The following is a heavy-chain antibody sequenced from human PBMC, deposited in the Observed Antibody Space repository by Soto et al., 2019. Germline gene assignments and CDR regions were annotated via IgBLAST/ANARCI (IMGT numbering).Heavy chain of an antibody. V-gene: IGHV4-30-2*01. CDR3: ARGYSSGWAHFDY. D-gene: IGHD6-19*01. Sequence: LSLTCAVSGGSISSGGYSWSWIRQPPGKGLEWIGYIYHSGSTYYNPSLKSRVTISVDRSKNQFSLKLSSVTAADTAVYYCARGYSSGWAHFDYWGQGTLVTVSS. CDR1: GGSISSGGYS. J-gene: IGHJ4*02. CDR2: IYHSGST.